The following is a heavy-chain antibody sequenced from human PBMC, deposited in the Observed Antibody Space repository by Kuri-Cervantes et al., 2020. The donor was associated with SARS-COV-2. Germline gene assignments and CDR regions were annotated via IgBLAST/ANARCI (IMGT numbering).Heavy chain of an antibody. CDR2: ISSSGNTI. CDR3: ARLIGDGYPRYSFDH. Sequence: GGSLRLSCAVSGFTVSSYGMNWVRQAPGKGPEWVSHISSSGNTIYYADSVKGRFTLSRDNARNSLYLQMNSLRAEDTAVYYCARLIGDGYPRYSFDHWGQGTLVTVSS. J-gene: IGHJ4*02. CDR1: GFTVSSYG. V-gene: IGHV3-48*03. D-gene: IGHD5-24*01.